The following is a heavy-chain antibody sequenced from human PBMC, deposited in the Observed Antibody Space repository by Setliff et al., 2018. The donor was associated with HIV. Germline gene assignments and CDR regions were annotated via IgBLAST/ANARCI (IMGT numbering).Heavy chain of an antibody. D-gene: IGHD2-2*01. CDR2: IAWTDAK. J-gene: IGHJ4*02. Sequence: SGPTLVNPTQTLTLTCTFHGLSLSTSGVGVGWIRQPPGKALEWLARIAWTDAKTYNTSLKTRLTVSWYTSNNQVVLTMTNMDPVDTGTYYCARIYGLSPPVWCQGTQVTVSS. CDR1: GLSLSTSGVG. V-gene: IGHV2-70*04. CDR3: ARIYGLSPPV.